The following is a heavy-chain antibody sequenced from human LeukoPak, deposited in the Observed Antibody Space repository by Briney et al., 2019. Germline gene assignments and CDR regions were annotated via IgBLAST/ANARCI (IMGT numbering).Heavy chain of an antibody. CDR2: ISGSGGST. D-gene: IGHD4-17*01. V-gene: IGHV3-23*01. Sequence: PGGSLRLSCAASGFTFSSYAMSWVRQAPGKGLEWVSAISGSGGSTYYADSVKGRFTISRDNSKNTVFLQMNSLRAEDTAVYYCAKDEVTVTTGLYYFDYWGQGTLVTVSS. CDR3: AKDEVTVTTGLYYFDY. J-gene: IGHJ4*02. CDR1: GFTFSSYA.